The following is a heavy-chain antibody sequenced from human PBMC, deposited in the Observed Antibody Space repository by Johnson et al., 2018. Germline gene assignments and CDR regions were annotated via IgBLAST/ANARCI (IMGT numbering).Heavy chain of an antibody. CDR2: ISWNSGSI. V-gene: IGHV3-9*01. CDR3: ACDSGDNDAFDI. J-gene: IGHJ3*02. CDR1: GFTFDDYA. Sequence: EVQLVESGGGLVQXGRSLRLSCAASGFTFDDYAMHWVRQAPGKGLEWVSGISWNSGSIYYADSVKGRFTISRDNAKNSLYLQMNSLRAEDTAVYYCACDSGDNDAFDIWGQGTMVTVSS. D-gene: IGHD2-15*01.